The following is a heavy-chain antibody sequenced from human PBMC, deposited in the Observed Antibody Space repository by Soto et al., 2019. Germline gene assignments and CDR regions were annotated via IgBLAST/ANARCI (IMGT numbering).Heavy chain of an antibody. V-gene: IGHV1-69*02. CDR3: AGGKGYY. J-gene: IGHJ4*02. Sequence: QVQLVQSGAEVKKPGSSVKVSCKASGCTFSSYTISWVRQAPGQGLEWMGRIIPSLGIAHYAQKFQGRVTSTADKSTSTDSMELGSLRSEGPAVYDCAGGKGYYWGQGTLVTVSA. CDR1: GCTFSSYT. CDR2: IIPSLGIA. D-gene: IGHD2-15*01.